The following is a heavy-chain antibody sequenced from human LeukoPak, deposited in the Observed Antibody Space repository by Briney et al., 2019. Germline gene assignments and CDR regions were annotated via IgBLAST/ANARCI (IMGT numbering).Heavy chain of an antibody. CDR1: GYTLTELS. J-gene: IGHJ4*02. CDR3: AKVGIPRREARATYYDILNGLEY. V-gene: IGHV1-24*01. D-gene: IGHD3-9*01. Sequence: ASVKVSCKVSGYTLTELSMHWVRQAPGKGLEWMGGFDPEDGETIYAQKFQGRVTMTEDTSTDTAYMELSSLRSEDTAVYYCAKVGIPRREARATYYDILNGLEYWGQGTLVTVSS. CDR2: FDPEDGET.